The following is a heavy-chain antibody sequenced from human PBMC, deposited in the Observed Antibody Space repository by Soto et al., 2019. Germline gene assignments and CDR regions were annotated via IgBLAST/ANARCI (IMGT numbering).Heavy chain of an antibody. V-gene: IGHV4-31*03. Sequence: SETLSLTCTVSGGSISSGGYYWSWIRQHPGKGLEWIGYIYYSGSTYYNPSLKSRVTISVDTSKNQFSLKLSSVTAADTAVYYCARCPPADYYDSSGYPYYFDHWGQGTLVTVSS. D-gene: IGHD3-22*01. J-gene: IGHJ4*02. CDR3: ARCPPADYYDSSGYPYYFDH. CDR1: GGSISSGGYY. CDR2: IYYSGST.